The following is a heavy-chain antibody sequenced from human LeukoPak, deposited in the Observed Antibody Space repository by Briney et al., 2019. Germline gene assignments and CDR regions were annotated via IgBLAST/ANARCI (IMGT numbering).Heavy chain of an antibody. J-gene: IGHJ4*02. CDR2: ISAYNGNT. V-gene: IGHV1-18*01. Sequence: GASVKVSCKASGYTFTSYGISWVRQAPGQGLEWMGWISAYNGNTNYAQKLQGRVTMTTDTSTSTAYMELRSLRSDDTAVYYCARDLQDIVLMVYAPSFDYWGQGTLVTVSS. CDR3: ARDLQDIVLMVYAPSFDY. D-gene: IGHD2-8*01. CDR1: GYTFTSYG.